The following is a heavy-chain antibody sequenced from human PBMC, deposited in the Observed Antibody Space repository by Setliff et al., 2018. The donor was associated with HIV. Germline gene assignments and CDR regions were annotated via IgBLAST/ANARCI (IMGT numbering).Heavy chain of an antibody. CDR3: ARDTEMITTTDAFDI. Sequence: GGSLRLSCAASGFTFSSYWMSWVRQAPGKGLEYVAIIKEDGSEKYYADSVNGRFTISRDNAKNTMYLEMNSLRAEDTAVYYCARDTEMITTTDAFDIWGQGTMVTVSS. J-gene: IGHJ3*02. D-gene: IGHD3-22*01. CDR2: IKEDGSEK. CDR1: GFTFSSYW. V-gene: IGHV3-7*01.